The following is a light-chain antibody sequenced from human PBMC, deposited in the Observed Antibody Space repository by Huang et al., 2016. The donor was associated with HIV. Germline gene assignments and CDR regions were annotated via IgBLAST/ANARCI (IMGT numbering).Light chain of an antibody. CDR1: QDSGKY. Sequence: DIQMTQSPSSLSASIGDIVTITCQASQDSGKYLNWYQHKSGQAPKLLIFDASNLQTGASSRFSGSGSGTDFTFTINTLQPEDIATYYCQHYDSLPPWTFGQGTRVQI. CDR2: DAS. CDR3: QHYDSLPPWT. V-gene: IGKV1-33*01. J-gene: IGKJ1*01.